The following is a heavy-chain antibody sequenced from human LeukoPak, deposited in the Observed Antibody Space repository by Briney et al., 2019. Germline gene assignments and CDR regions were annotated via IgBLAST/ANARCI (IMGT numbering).Heavy chain of an antibody. V-gene: IGHV3-7*01. D-gene: IGHD3-22*01. CDR2: IKQDGSEK. CDR1: GFTFSSYW. CDR3: ARDRYYYDSSGYYYFDY. J-gene: IGHJ4*02. Sequence: PGGSLRLSCAASGFTFSSYWMSWVRQAPGKGLEWVDNIKQDGSEKYYVDSVKGRFTISRDNAKNSLYLQMNSLRAEDTAVYYCARDRYYYDSSGYYYFDYWGQGTLVTVSS.